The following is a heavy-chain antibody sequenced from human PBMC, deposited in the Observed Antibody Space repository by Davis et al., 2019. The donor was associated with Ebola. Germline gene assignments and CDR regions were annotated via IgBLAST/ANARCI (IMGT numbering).Heavy chain of an antibody. Sequence: GESLKISCAASGFTFGDYAMHWIRQAPGKGLEWVSLISWDGCSTAYADSVRDRFSISRDNSRNFLYLQMNGLRAEDTALYYCTAYDSTFRNYWGQGTLVTVSS. V-gene: IGHV3-43D*03. CDR1: GFTFGDYA. CDR3: TAYDSTFRNY. J-gene: IGHJ4*02. CDR2: ISWDGCST. D-gene: IGHD3-22*01.